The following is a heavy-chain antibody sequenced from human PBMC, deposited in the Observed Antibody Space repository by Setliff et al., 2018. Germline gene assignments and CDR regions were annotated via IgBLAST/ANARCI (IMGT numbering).Heavy chain of an antibody. J-gene: IGHJ4*02. CDR3: ARDTYNPNWYGDRSFEY. D-gene: IGHD1-1*01. Sequence: ASVKVSCKASGYGFTSYGISWVRQAPGQGLEWMGWISPYNGDTSYTQKLQDRVTMTTDISTSTAFMELGSLTSDDTAIYYCARDTYNPNWYGDRSFEYWGQGTLVTVSS. V-gene: IGHV1-18*01. CDR2: ISPYNGDT. CDR1: GYGFTSYG.